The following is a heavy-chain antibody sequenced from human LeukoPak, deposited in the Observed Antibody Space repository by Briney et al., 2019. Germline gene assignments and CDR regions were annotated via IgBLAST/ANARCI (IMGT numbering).Heavy chain of an antibody. V-gene: IGHV3-15*01. D-gene: IGHD2-2*01. J-gene: IGHJ4*02. Sequence: GGSLRLSCAASGFTFSNAWMSWVRQAPGKGLEWVGRIKSKTDGGTTDYAAPVKGRFTISRDDSKNTLYLQMNSPKTEDTAVYYRTTEDYCSSTSCVGTPIQLWPGLGYWGQGTLVTVSS. CDR2: IKSKTDGGTT. CDR3: TTEDYCSSTSCVGTPIQLWPGLGY. CDR1: GFTFSNAW.